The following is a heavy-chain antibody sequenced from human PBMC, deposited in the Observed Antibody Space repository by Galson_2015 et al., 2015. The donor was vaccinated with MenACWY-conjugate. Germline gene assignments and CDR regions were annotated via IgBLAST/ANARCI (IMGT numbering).Heavy chain of an antibody. CDR2: IVVGSDVT. D-gene: IGHD1-26*01. CDR1: GYTFSRSTSA. V-gene: IGHV1-58*01. CDR3: AADTPRYRGVYFDY. Sequence: SVKVSCKASGYTFSRSTSAVQWVRQARGQRLEWIGWIVVGSDVTSYADKFQDRVTITRDMSTNTVYMELSSLRSEDTAVYFCAADTPRYRGVYFDYWGQGSLVPVSS. J-gene: IGHJ4*02.